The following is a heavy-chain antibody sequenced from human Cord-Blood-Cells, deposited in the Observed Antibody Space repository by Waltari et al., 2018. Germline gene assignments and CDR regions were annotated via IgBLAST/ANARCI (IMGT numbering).Heavy chain of an antibody. V-gene: IGHV2-5*01. CDR3: APTTHPRFGVVKDYMDV. CDR2: IYWNDYN. D-gene: IGHD3-3*01. Sequence: QITLKESGPTLVKPTQTLTLTCTFSGFSLSTSGVGVGWIRQPAGKALEWLALIYWNDYNRYSPSLKSRLTITKDTSKNQLVRTMTNMDPVDTATYYCAPTTHPRFGVVKDYMDVWGKGTTVTVSS. CDR1: GFSLSTSGVG. J-gene: IGHJ6*03.